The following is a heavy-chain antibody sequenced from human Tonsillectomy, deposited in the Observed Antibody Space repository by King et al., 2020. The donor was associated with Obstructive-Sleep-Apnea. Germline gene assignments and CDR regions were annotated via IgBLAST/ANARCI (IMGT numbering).Heavy chain of an antibody. Sequence: DVQLVESGGGLVQPGGSLRLACAASGFTFSIYSMNWVRQAPGKGLEWGSYINISSNTIYYADSVRGRFTISRDNAKNSLYQQMNSLRAEDTAGYYCARDSGDSGYDSRPIWGQGILVTVSS. D-gene: IGHD5-12*01. CDR1: GFTFSIYS. J-gene: IGHJ4*02. CDR3: ARDSGDSGYDSRPI. V-gene: IGHV3-48*04. CDR2: INISSNTI.